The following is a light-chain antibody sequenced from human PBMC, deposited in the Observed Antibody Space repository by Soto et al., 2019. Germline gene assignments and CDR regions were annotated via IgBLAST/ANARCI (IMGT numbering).Light chain of an antibody. CDR3: QKYDRAPYT. V-gene: IGKV1-27*01. CDR2: AAS. J-gene: IGKJ2*01. CDR1: QGISNS. Sequence: DIQMAQSPSSLSASVGDRVTITCRASQGISNSLAWYQQRPGRVPELLISAASTLQSGVASRFSGSGSGTDITLTISSLQPEDVATYYCQKYDRAPYTFGQGTKLEIK.